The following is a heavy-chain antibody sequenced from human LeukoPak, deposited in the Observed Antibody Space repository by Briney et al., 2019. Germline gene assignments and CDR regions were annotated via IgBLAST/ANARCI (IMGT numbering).Heavy chain of an antibody. D-gene: IGHD1-26*01. V-gene: IGHV4-38-2*02. CDR1: GYSISSGYY. CDR2: IYHSGNT. CDR3: ARDRIVGATFPYWFDP. J-gene: IGHJ5*02. Sequence: SETLSLTCAVSGYSISSGYYWGWIRQPPGKGLEWIGSIYHSGNTYYNPSLKSRVTISVDTSKNQFSLKLSSVTAADTAVYYCARDRIVGATFPYWFDPWGQGTLVTVSS.